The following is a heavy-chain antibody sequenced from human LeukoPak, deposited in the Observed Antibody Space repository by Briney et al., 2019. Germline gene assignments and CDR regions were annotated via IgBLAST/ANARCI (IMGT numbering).Heavy chain of an antibody. J-gene: IGHJ5*02. D-gene: IGHD3-22*01. CDR1: GFTFSTFA. Sequence: PGGSLRLSCAASGFTFSTFAMSWVRQAPGKGLEWVSGITDSGGATFYADSVKGRFTISRDNSKSTLYLQMNSLRAEDTAVYYCAKPPIVGNWFDPWGQGTLVTVSS. V-gene: IGHV3-23*01. CDR3: AKPPIVGNWFDP. CDR2: ITDSGGAT.